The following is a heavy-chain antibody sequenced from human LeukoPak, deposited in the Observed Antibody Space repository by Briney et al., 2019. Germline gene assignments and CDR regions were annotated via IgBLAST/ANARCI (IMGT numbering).Heavy chain of an antibody. D-gene: IGHD4-11*01. CDR3: AKGVAKTVTTNYFDY. CDR1: GFTFSTYS. CDR2: IKQDGSEE. Sequence: GGSLRLSCAASGFTFSTYSMNWDRQAPGKGLVGVANIKQDGSEEYYVDSVKGRFTISRDNAKKSTYLQMNRVRAEDTAVYYCAKGVAKTVTTNYFDYWGQGTLVTVSS. V-gene: IGHV3-7*03. J-gene: IGHJ4*02.